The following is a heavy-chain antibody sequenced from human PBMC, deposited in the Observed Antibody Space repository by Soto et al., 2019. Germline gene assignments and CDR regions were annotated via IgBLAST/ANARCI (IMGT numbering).Heavy chain of an antibody. D-gene: IGHD6-19*01. V-gene: IGHV3-15*01. CDR3: TTDVSRYSSGWVDY. J-gene: IGHJ4*02. Sequence: EVQLVESGGGLVKPGGSLRLSCAASGFTFSNAWMSWVRQAPGKGLEWVGRIKSKTDGGTTDYAAPVKGRFTISRDDSKNTLYLQMNSLKTEDTAVYYCTTDVSRYSSGWVDYWGQGTLVTVSS. CDR2: IKSKTDGGTT. CDR1: GFTFSNAW.